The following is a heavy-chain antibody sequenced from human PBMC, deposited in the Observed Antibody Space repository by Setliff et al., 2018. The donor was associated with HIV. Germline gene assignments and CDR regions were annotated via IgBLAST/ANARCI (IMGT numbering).Heavy chain of an antibody. CDR2: ITARNGNT. CDR1: GYSFGSYG. CDR3: VRGEGMGPVVVTAMFDQ. D-gene: IGHD2-21*02. Sequence: ASVKVSCKASGYSFGSYGISWVRQAPGQGLEWMGWITARNGNTNYAQKFQGRVTMTTDTSTSIVNMELRSLRSDDTAVYYCVRGEGMGPVVVTAMFDQWGQGTPVTVSS. J-gene: IGHJ4*02. V-gene: IGHV1-18*01.